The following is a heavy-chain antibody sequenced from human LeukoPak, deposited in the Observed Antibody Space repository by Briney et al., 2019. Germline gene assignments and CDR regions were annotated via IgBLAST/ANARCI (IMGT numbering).Heavy chain of an antibody. CDR3: AKWGDTRGGLYYGMDV. D-gene: IGHD2-15*01. V-gene: IGHV1-69*05. J-gene: IGHJ6*02. Sequence: GASVKVSCKASGGTFSSYAISWVRQAPGQGLEWLGGIIPMVGRANYAQTFQGKVTIITDESTRTAYMELNSLTSEDTAVYSCAKWGDTRGGLYYGMDVWGQGTTVTVSS. CDR1: GGTFSSYA. CDR2: IIPMVGRA.